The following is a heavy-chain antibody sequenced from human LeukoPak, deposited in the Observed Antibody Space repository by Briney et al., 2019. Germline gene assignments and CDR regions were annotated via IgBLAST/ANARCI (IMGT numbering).Heavy chain of an antibody. CDR1: GFSFSSYG. D-gene: IGHD4-17*01. J-gene: IGHJ4*02. CDR2: IRYDGSNK. V-gene: IGHV3-30*02. Sequence: PGGSLRLSCAASGFSFSSYGMHWVRQAPGKGLEWVVFIRYDGSNKSYADSVKGRFTISRDNSKNTLYLQMNSLRPEDTAVYYRAKDPTRVTTTHPDYWGQGTLVTVSS. CDR3: AKDPTRVTTTHPDY.